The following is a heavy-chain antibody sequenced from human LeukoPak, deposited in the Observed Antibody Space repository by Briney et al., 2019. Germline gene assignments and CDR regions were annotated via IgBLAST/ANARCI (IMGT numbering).Heavy chain of an antibody. Sequence: PSETLSLTCAVYDGSFSDYYWSWIRQFPGEGLEWIGEINYSGSATYNPSLKSRVTILVDTSKNQFSLKLSPVTAADTAVYYCARGSTYYYGSGSYYYNYWGQGTLVTVSS. CDR2: INYSGSA. CDR1: DGSFSDYY. J-gene: IGHJ4*02. V-gene: IGHV4-34*01. CDR3: ARGSTYYYGSGSYYYNY. D-gene: IGHD3-10*01.